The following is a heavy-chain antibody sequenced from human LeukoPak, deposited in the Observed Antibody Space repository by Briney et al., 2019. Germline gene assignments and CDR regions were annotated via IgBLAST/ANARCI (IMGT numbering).Heavy chain of an antibody. CDR1: GFTFSSYG. CDR2: IWYDGSNK. D-gene: IGHD2-21*01. J-gene: IGHJ6*02. CDR3: ARDRLWHHYYYGMDV. V-gene: IGHV3-33*01. Sequence: PGGSLRLSCAASGFTFSSYGMHWVRQAPGKGLEWVAVIWYDGSNKYYADSVKGRFTISRDNSKNTLYLQMNSLRAEDTAVYYCARDRLWHHYYYGMDVWGQGTTVTVSS.